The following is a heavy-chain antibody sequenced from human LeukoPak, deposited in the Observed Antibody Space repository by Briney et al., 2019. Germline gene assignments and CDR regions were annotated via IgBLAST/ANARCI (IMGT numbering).Heavy chain of an antibody. D-gene: IGHD3-9*01. CDR3: ARATGPLRYFDWLLYEVGYYMDV. V-gene: IGHV3-48*01. Sequence: GGSLRLSCAVSGFTLSSYNMNWVRQAPGKGLEWVSYIRNSGNTIYYADSVKGRFTISRDPAKNSLYLQMNSLRAEDTAVYYCARATGPLRYFDWLLYEVGYYMDVWGKGTTVTVSS. CDR2: IRNSGNTI. J-gene: IGHJ6*03. CDR1: GFTLSSYN.